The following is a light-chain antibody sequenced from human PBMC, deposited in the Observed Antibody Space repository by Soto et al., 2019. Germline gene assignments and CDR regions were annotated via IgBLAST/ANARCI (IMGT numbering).Light chain of an antibody. V-gene: IGKV3-15*01. J-gene: IGKJ4*01. Sequence: EIVMTQSPATLSVSPGERATLSFRASQRLSSNLAWYQQKPGQAPRLLIYGVSTSATGVPARFSGSGSGTEFTLPISSLQPQDFATYYCQQDNSCPLTFGGGTKVDIK. CDR1: QRLSSN. CDR3: QQDNSCPLT. CDR2: GVS.